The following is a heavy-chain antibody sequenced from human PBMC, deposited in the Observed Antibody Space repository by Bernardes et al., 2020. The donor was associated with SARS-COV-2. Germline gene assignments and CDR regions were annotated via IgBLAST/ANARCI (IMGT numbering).Heavy chain of an antibody. CDR2: IYYSGST. V-gene: IGHV4-59*01. CDR3: AREQQSYYDFWSGYIAHNWFDP. D-gene: IGHD3-3*01. CDR1: GGSISSYY. Sequence: SETLSLTCTVSGGSISSYYWSWIRQPPGKGLEWIGYIYYSGSTNYNPSLKSRVTISVDTSKNQFSLKLSSVTAAGTAVYYCAREQQSYYDFWSGYIAHNWFDPWGQGTLVTVSS. J-gene: IGHJ5*02.